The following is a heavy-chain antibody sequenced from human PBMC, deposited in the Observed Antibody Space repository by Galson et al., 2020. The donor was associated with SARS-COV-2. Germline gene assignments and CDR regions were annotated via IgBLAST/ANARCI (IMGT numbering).Heavy chain of an antibody. J-gene: IGHJ2*01. Sequence: SETLSLTCAVSGYSISTNNYWGWLRQPPGTRLEWIGSISPSGSTYYNPSLKSRVTISLDTSRNQFSLTLHSVTAADTALYYCARQGVNMIVLVTVPGWFFDPWGRGSLVSVSS. CDR2: ISPSGST. CDR3: ARQGVNMIVLVTVPGWFFDP. V-gene: IGHV4-38-2*01. D-gene: IGHD3-22*01. CDR1: GYSISTNNY.